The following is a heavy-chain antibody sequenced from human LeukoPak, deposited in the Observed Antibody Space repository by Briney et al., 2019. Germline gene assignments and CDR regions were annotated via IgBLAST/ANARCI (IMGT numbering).Heavy chain of an antibody. J-gene: IGHJ4*02. D-gene: IGHD5/OR15-5a*01. CDR2: INNVGSHI. CDR1: GFTFSSSA. Sequence: PGGSLRLSCAVSGFTFSSSAMNWVRQAPGKGLEWVSSINNVGSHIYYADSVKGRFTISRDNAKSSLYLQMNSLRAEDTAVYYCARDIMSTPPFGYWGQGTLVTVSS. CDR3: ARDIMSTPPFGY. V-gene: IGHV3-21*01.